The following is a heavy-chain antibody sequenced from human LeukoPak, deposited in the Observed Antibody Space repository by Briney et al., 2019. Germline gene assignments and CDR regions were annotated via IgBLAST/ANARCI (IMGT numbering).Heavy chain of an antibody. CDR1: GGSFSGYY. CDR3: ARYRSRWFDP. CDR2: INRSGST. V-gene: IGHV4-34*01. Sequence: SETLSLTCAVYGGSFSGYYWSWIRQPPGKGLEWIGEINRSGSTNYNPSLKSRVTISVDTSKNQFSLKLSSVTAADTAVYYCARYRSRWFDPWGQGTLVTASS. J-gene: IGHJ5*02. D-gene: IGHD1-14*01.